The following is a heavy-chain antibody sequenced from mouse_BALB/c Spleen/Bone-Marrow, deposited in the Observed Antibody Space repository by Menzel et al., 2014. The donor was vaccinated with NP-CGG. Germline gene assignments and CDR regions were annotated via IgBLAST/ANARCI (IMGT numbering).Heavy chain of an antibody. V-gene: IGHV7-3*02. CDR1: GFTFTDYY. CDR2: IRNKANGYTT. CDR3: ARDKGRVFFDY. Sequence: EVMLVESGGGLVQPGGSLRLSCATSGFTFTDYYMNWVRQPPGKALEWLGFIRNKANGYTTGYSASVKSRFTISRDNSQNILYLQMNTLRVDDSATYYCARDKGRVFFDYWGQGTTLTVSS. J-gene: IGHJ2*01.